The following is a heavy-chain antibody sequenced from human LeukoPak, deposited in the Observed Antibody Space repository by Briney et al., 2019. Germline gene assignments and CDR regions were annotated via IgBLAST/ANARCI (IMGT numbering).Heavy chain of an antibody. CDR2: IKQDGSEK. V-gene: IGHV3-7*01. Sequence: SGGSLRLSCAAPGFTFSRYWTSWVRQAPGKGLEWVANIKQDGSEKYYVDCVKGRFTISRDNTKNSLYQKMNSLRADDTTIYYCARIQTYYDSSGYSTPGVEWGQGTLVTVSS. D-gene: IGHD3-22*01. CDR3: ARIQTYYDSSGYSTPGVE. J-gene: IGHJ4*02. CDR1: GFTFSRYW.